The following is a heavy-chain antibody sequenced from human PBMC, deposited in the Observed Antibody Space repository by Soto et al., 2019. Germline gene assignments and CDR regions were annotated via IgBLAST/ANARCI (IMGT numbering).Heavy chain of an antibody. CDR3: ARAGIAAAPFYYYYYYMDV. D-gene: IGHD6-13*01. J-gene: IGHJ6*03. CDR1: GFTFSDYY. V-gene: IGHV3-11*01. CDR2: ISSSGSTI. Sequence: GGSLRLSCAASGFTFSDYYMSWIRQAPGKGLEWVSYISSSGSTIYYADSVKGRFTISRDNAKNSLYLQMNSLRAEDTAVYYCARAGIAAAPFYYYYYYMDVWGKGTTVTVSS.